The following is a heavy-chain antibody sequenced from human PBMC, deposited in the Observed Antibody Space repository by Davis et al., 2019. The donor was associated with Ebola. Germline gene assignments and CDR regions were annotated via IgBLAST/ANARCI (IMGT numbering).Heavy chain of an antibody. Sequence: ASVKVSCKASGYTFTSYYMHWVRQAPGQGLEWMGIINPSGGSTSYAQKFQGRVTMTRDTSTSTVYMELSSLRSEDTAVYYCARDQQLRDYYYYGMDVWGQGTTVTVSS. CDR3: ARDQQLRDYYYYGMDV. D-gene: IGHD2-2*01. J-gene: IGHJ6*02. V-gene: IGHV1-46*01. CDR2: INPSGGST. CDR1: GYTFTSYY.